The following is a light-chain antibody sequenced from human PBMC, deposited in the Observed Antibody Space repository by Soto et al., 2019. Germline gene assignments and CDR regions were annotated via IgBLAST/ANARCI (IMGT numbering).Light chain of an antibody. CDR2: GAS. CDR1: QSVDSTY. Sequence: EMVLCQSPGTLSLSQGERATLSCRASQSVDSTYLAWYQQKPGQAPRLLIFGASSRATGIPDRFSGSGSGTDFTLTISRLEPEDFAVYSCLQYGHSSWTFGQGTKV. CDR3: LQYGHSSWT. J-gene: IGKJ1*01. V-gene: IGKV3-20*01.